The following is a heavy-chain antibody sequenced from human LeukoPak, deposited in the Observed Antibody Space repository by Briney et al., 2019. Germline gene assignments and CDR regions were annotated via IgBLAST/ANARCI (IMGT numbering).Heavy chain of an antibody. Sequence: PSETLSLTCTVSGGSISNYYWTWIRQPPGKGLEWIGYIYYSGSTNYNPSLKSRVTISLDTSKNQFALRLASVTAADTAVYYCARVGYSDYGEYYGMDVWGQGTTVTVSS. V-gene: IGHV4-59*01. CDR3: ARVGYSDYGEYYGMDV. D-gene: IGHD4-11*01. J-gene: IGHJ6*02. CDR1: GGSISNYY. CDR2: IYYSGST.